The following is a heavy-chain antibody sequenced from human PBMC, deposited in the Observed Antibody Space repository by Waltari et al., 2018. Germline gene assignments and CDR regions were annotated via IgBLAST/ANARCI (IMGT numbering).Heavy chain of an antibody. D-gene: IGHD2-15*01. V-gene: IGHV1-24*01. CDR2: RGRNDGHV. Sequence: QVPVVQSGPEVKNPWAAVKVSCKVLGSTPAGFSIHWVRRAPGKGLEWMGRRGRNDGHVGDAQDFQSRVTMTEDSSTNTAYMELSSLRPEDTALYYCHLTGRNIVVMAGTSPSFHSYMDVWGGGTTVTVSS. CDR3: HLTGRNIVVMAGTSPSFHSYMDV. J-gene: IGHJ6*03. CDR1: GSTPAGFS.